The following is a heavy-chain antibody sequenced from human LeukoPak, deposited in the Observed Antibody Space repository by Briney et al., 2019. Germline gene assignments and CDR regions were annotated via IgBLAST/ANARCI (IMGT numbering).Heavy chain of an antibody. D-gene: IGHD3-10*01. CDR1: GFTFSSYE. CDR3: ARDPVLLWFGELSASGRKLNWFDP. J-gene: IGHJ5*02. V-gene: IGHV3-53*05. CDR2: IYSDNT. Sequence: GGSLRLSCAASGFTFSSYEMSWVRQAPGKGLEWVSFIYSDNTHYSDSVKGRFTISRDNSKNTLYLQMNSLRSEDTAVYYCARDPVLLWFGELSASGRKLNWFDPWGQGTLVTVSS.